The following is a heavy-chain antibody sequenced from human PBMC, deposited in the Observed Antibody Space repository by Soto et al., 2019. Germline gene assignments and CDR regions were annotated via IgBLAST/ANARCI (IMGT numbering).Heavy chain of an antibody. V-gene: IGHV3-23*01. CDR2: ISGSGGST. CDR3: AKACGYCTNGVCPYYFDY. J-gene: IGHJ4*02. CDR1: GFTFSSYA. D-gene: IGHD2-8*01. Sequence: GGSLRLSCAASGFTFSSYAMSWVRQAPGKGLEWVSAISGSGGSTYYADSVKGRFTISRDNSKNTLYLQMNSLRAEDTAVYYCAKACGYCTNGVCPYYFDYWGQGTLVTVSS.